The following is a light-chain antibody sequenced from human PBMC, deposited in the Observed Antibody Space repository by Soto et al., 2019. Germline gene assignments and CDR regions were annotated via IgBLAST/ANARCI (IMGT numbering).Light chain of an antibody. V-gene: IGKV1-5*03. CDR2: KAS. J-gene: IGKJ1*01. Sequence: DIQMTQSPSTLSASVGDRVTITCRASQSISSWLAWYQQKPGKAPKVLIYKASSLESGVPSRFSGSGSGTEFTLTISSLQPDDFATYYCQQYRSYSWTFGQGTKVEI. CDR1: QSISSW. CDR3: QQYRSYSWT.